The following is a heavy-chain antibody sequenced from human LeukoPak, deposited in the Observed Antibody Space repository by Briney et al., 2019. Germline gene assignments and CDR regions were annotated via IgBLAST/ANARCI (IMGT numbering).Heavy chain of an antibody. J-gene: IGHJ4*02. CDR3: ARGTSFGRSSDFDY. CDR2: TYYRSKWYN. D-gene: IGHD3-3*01. Sequence: SQTLSHTCAISGDSVSSNTAAWNWIRQSPSRGLEWLGRTYYRSKWYNDFAVSVKSRITINPDTSKNQFSLQLNSVTPEDTAVYYCARGTSFGRSSDFDYWGQGTLVTVSS. V-gene: IGHV6-1*01. CDR1: GDSVSSNTAA.